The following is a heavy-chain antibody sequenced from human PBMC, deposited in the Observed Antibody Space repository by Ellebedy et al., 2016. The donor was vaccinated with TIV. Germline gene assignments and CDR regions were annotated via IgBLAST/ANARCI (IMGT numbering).Heavy chain of an antibody. D-gene: IGHD3-10*01. CDR1: GFTFSTYW. Sequence: PGGSLRLSCATSGFTFSTYWMAWVRQAPGKGLEWVANIHQDGSEKYYVDSVKGRFTISRDNAKNSLYLEMNSLRAEDTAVYYCARDYYGSGNWGQGTLVTVSS. CDR3: ARDYYGSGN. CDR2: IHQDGSEK. V-gene: IGHV3-7*01. J-gene: IGHJ4*02.